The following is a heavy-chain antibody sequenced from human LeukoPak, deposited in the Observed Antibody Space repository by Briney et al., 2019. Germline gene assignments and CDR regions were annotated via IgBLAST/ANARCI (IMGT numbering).Heavy chain of an antibody. J-gene: IGHJ4*02. CDR1: GFAFNSFA. CDR3: AKSLGVGGYTRYKGFDQ. V-gene: IGHV3-23*01. Sequence: GGSLRLSCAASGFAFNSFAMNWVRQAPGKGLEWVSSISNSDGSSHYADFVKGRFTISRDNPKNTLHPQMNSLRAEDTAVYYCAKSLGVGGYTRYKGFDQWGQGTLVTVSS. D-gene: IGHD3-16*02. CDR2: ISNSDGSS.